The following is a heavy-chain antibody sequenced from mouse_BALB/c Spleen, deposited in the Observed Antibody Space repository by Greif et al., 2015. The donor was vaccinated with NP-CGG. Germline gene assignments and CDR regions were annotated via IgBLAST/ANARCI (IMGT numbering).Heavy chain of an antibody. CDR2: ISSGGST. CDR1: GFTFSSYA. V-gene: IGHV5-6-5*01. D-gene: IGHD1-2*01. CDR3: ARVSFTTATAMDY. J-gene: IGHJ4*01. Sequence: EVKVEESGGGLVKPGGSLKLSCAASGFTFSSYAMSWVRQTPEKRLEWVASISSGGSTYYPDSVKGRFTISRDNARNILYLQMSSLRSEDTAMYYCARVSFTTATAMDYWGRGTSVTVSS.